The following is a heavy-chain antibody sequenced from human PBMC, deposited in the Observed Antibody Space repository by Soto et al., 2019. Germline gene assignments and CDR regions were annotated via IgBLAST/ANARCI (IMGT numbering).Heavy chain of an antibody. CDR1: GGSISSGGYY. Sequence: QVQLQESGPGLVKPSQTLSLTCTVSGGSISSGGYYWSWIRQHPGKGLELIGYIYYTGTSYYNPSLNNRVTISTDTSDNHFSLQLTSVTAADTAVYYCASFMITFGGVIANLDAFDIWGQGTTVTVSS. D-gene: IGHD3-16*02. J-gene: IGHJ3*02. CDR2: IYYTGTS. CDR3: ASFMITFGGVIANLDAFDI. V-gene: IGHV4-31*03.